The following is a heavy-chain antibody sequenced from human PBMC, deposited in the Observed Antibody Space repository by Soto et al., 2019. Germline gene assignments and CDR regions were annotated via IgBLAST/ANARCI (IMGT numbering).Heavy chain of an antibody. CDR3: ARGVAGSGFDL. V-gene: IGHV6-1*01. Sequence: SPTISLTCAISGDSVSSNTAAWNWIRSSPSRGLEWLGRTYYRSNWRHDYAVSVKSRITVNPDTSKNHFSLQLNSVTPDDTAVYYCARGVAGSGFDLWGQGTLVTVSS. J-gene: IGHJ4*02. CDR1: GDSVSSNTAA. D-gene: IGHD6-19*01. CDR2: TYYRSNWRH.